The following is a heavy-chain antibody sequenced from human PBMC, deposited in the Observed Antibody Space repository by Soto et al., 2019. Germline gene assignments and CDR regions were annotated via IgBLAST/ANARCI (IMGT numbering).Heavy chain of an antibody. J-gene: IGHJ4*02. CDR2: IYPGDSDT. V-gene: IGHV5-51*01. Sequence: PGESLKISCKGSGYSFTSYWIGWVRQMPGKGLEWMGIIYPGDSDTRYSPSFQGQVTISADKSISTAYLQWSSLKASDTAMYYCAGLEEDIVVVPAAEGSYYFDYWGQGTLVTVSS. D-gene: IGHD2-2*01. CDR1: GYSFTSYW. CDR3: AGLEEDIVVVPAAEGSYYFDY.